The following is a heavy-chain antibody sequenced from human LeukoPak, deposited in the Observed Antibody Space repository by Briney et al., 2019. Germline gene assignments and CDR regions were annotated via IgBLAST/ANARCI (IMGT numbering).Heavy chain of an antibody. CDR1: GFTFDDYA. Sequence: PGGSLRLSCAASGFTFDDYAMHWVRQAPGKGLEWVSLISWDGGSTYYADSVKGRFTISRDNSKNSLYLQMNSLRAEDTALYYCAKSGITYSSSWYGWFDPWGQGTLVTVSS. V-gene: IGHV3-43D*03. CDR3: AKSGITYSSSWYGWFDP. J-gene: IGHJ5*02. CDR2: ISWDGGST. D-gene: IGHD6-13*01.